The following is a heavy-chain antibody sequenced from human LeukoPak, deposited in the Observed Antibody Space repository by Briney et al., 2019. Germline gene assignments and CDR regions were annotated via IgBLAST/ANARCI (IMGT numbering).Heavy chain of an antibody. CDR2: IIPIFGTA. CDR3: ARQRGFDPQRGVLLY. Sequence: GASVKVSCKASGGTFSSYAISWVRQAPGQGLEWMGGIIPIFGTANYAQKFQGRVTITADESTSTAYMELSSLRSEDTAVYYCARQRGFDPQRGVLLYWGQGTLVTVSS. V-gene: IGHV1-69*13. D-gene: IGHD3-10*01. CDR1: GGTFSSYA. J-gene: IGHJ4*02.